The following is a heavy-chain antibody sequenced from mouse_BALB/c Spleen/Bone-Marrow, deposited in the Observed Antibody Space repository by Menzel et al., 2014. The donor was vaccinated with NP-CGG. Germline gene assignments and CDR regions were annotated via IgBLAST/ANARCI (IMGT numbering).Heavy chain of an antibody. CDR1: SYTFTSYW. Sequence: QLQLQQSGADLVRPGASVQVSCNASSYTFTSYWINWVKQRPGQGLEWIGNIYPSDSYTNYNQNFKHQATLTAHTSSSTAYIQLNSATSEDSAVYYGTIQYGNFYARDYLGQGTSVTVSS. V-gene: IGHV1-74*01. CDR2: IYPSDSYT. CDR3: TIQYGNFYARDY. J-gene: IGHJ4*01. D-gene: IGHD2-10*02.